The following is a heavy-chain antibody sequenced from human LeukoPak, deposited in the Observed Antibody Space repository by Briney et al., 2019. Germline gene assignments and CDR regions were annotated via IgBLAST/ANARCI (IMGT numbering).Heavy chain of an antibody. Sequence: SETLSLTCAVYGGSFSGYYWSWIRQPPGKGLEWIGEINHSGSTNYNPSLKSRVTISVDTSKNQFSLKLSSVTAADTAVYYCARGPQCAFDIWGQGTMVTVSS. CDR2: INHSGST. CDR3: ARGPQCAFDI. CDR1: GGSFSGYY. J-gene: IGHJ3*02. V-gene: IGHV4-34*01.